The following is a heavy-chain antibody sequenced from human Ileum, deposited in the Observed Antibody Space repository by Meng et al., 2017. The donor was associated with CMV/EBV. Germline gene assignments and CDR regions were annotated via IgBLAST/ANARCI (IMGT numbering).Heavy chain of an antibody. CDR3: ARDIVDNEDGV. CDR1: GFTFVHYG. J-gene: IGHJ6*02. V-gene: IGHV3-20*04. Sequence: GESLKISCAASGFTFVHYGMSWVRQAPGKGLEYVSAITWNGGSPDYADSVKCRFTISRDNAKNSLYLQMNSLRAEDTALYYCARDIVDNEDGVWGQGTTVTVSS. CDR2: ITWNGGSP. D-gene: IGHD5-12*01.